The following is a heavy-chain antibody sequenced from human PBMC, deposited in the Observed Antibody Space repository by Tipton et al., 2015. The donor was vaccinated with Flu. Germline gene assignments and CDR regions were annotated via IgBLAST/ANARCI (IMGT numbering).Heavy chain of an antibody. Sequence: SLRLSCAASGFTFSGSAIHWVRQASGKGLEWVGRIRSKPKNSATTYAASVQGRFTISRDDSQNTAYLQMNSLKTDDTAVYYGAQVPRDNGAFDIWGQGTMVTVSS. J-gene: IGHJ3*02. CDR2: IRSKPKNSAT. CDR3: AQVPRDNGAFDI. CDR1: GFTFSGSA. D-gene: IGHD1-1*01. V-gene: IGHV3-73*01.